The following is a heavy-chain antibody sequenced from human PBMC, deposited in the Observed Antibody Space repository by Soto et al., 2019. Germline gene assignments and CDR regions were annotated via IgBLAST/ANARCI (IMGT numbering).Heavy chain of an antibody. CDR2: IYHSGST. Sequence: LSLTCAVSGGSISSGRYSWSWIRQPPGKGLEWIGYIYHSGSTYYNPSLKSRVTISVDRSKNQFSLKLSSVTAADTAVYYCGRVHSPWGQGTLDMVSS. J-gene: IGHJ5*02. V-gene: IGHV4-30-2*01. CDR1: GGSISSGRYS. CDR3: GRVHSP.